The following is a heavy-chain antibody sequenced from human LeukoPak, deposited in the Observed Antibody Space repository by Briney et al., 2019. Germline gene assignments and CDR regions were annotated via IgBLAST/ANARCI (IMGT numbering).Heavy chain of an antibody. J-gene: IGHJ6*03. CDR1: GYTLTQLS. Sequence: ASVKVCGKVSGYTLTQLSMHWGRQAPGKGLEGMGGFDPEDGETIYAQKIQRRVTMTEDTSTDTAYMELSSLRSEDTAVYYCARDRLVVAATGYYYYYYMDVWGKGTAVTVSS. CDR3: ARDRLVVAATGYYYYYYMDV. V-gene: IGHV1-24*01. D-gene: IGHD2-15*01. CDR2: FDPEDGET.